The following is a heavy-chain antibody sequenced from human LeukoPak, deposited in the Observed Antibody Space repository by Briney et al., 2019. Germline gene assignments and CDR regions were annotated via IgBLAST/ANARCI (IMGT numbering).Heavy chain of an antibody. V-gene: IGHV4-59*01. Sequence: SETLSLTCTVSGGSISSYYWSWIRQPPGKGLEWIGYIYNYGGTNYNPSLKSRVTMSLDTSKNQLSLKLNSVTAADTAFYYCARSQQLVRSFDCWGQGTLVTVSS. D-gene: IGHD6-13*01. CDR2: IYNYGGT. CDR1: GGSISSYY. J-gene: IGHJ4*02. CDR3: ARSQQLVRSFDC.